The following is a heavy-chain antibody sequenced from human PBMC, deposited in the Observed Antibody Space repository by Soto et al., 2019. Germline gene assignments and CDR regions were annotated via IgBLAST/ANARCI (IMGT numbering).Heavy chain of an antibody. J-gene: IGHJ6*03. CDR3: ARVHSGYDIYYYYYMDV. D-gene: IGHD5-12*01. CDR1: GGTFSSYA. V-gene: IGHV1-18*01. Sequence: ASVKVSCKASGGTFSSYAISWVRQAPGQGLEWMGWIIANNGTANYAQKLQGRVTMTTDASTSTAYMELRSLRSDDTAVYYCARVHSGYDIYYYYYMDVWGKGTTVTVSS. CDR2: IIANNGTA.